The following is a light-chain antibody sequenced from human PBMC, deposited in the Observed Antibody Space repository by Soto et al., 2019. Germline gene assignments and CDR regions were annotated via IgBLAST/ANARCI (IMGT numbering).Light chain of an antibody. CDR2: GAS. V-gene: IGKV3-11*01. CDR3: QQRGSWPQFT. Sequence: EIVLTQSPATLSLSPGERATLSCRASQSVSSNLAWYQQKPGQAPMLLIYGASNRATAIPDRFSGSGSGTDFTPTISSLEPEDSAVSYGQQRGSWPQFTFGPGTKVEIK. J-gene: IGKJ3*01. CDR1: QSVSSN.